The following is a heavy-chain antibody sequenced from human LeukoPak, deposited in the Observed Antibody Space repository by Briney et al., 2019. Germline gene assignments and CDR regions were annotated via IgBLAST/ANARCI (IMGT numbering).Heavy chain of an antibody. J-gene: IGHJ2*01. V-gene: IGHV3-13*01. D-gene: IGHD3-10*01. CDR1: GFTFSSYD. Sequence: GGSLRLSCAASGFTFSSYDMHWVRQVTGKGLEWVSGIGTAGDTYYIASVKGRFTTSRENAKNSLYLQMNCLRAGDTAVYYCARDPTRGSVFRYFDLWGRGTLVTVSS. CDR3: ARDPTRGSVFRYFDL. CDR2: IGTAGDT.